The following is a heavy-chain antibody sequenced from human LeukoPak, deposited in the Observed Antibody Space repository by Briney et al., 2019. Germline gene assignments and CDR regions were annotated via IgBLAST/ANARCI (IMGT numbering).Heavy chain of an antibody. V-gene: IGHV1-3*03. CDR3: TLYNY. J-gene: IGHJ4*02. Sequence: ASVKVSCKASGSSFTNHDIHWVRQAPGQRLEWMGCINPDNGNTKYSQEFQGRVTITRDTSATTAYMELSSLRSEDMAVYYCTLYNYWGQGTLVTVSS. CDR1: GSSFTNHD. CDR2: INPDNGNT. D-gene: IGHD2-2*02.